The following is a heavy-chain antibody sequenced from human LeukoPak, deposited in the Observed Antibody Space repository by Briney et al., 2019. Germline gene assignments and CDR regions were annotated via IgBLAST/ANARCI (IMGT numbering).Heavy chain of an antibody. V-gene: IGHV3-48*03. CDR1: GFTFSSYE. J-gene: IGHJ6*03. D-gene: IGHD2-8*01. Sequence: PGGSLRLSCAASGFTFSSYEMNWVRQAPGKGLEWVSYISSSGSTIYYADSVKGRFTISRDNAKNSLYLQMNSLRAEDTAVYYCAREARKNGYYYYYYMDVWGKGTTVTISS. CDR3: AREARKNGYYYYYYMDV. CDR2: ISSSGSTI.